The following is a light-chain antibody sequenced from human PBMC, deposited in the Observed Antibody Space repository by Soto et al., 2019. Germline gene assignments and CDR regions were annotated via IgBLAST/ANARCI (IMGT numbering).Light chain of an antibody. CDR2: WAS. CDR3: QQYHSPPKT. J-gene: IGKJ1*01. Sequence: DIVMTQSPDSLAVSLGERATINCKSSQSVLYSSNNKNYLAWYQQKPGQPPKLLIYWASTREFGVPDRFSGRGSEKDFTLTISSLEAEDVAVYYCQQYHSPPKTFGRGTKVEIK. CDR1: QSVLYSSNNKNY. V-gene: IGKV4-1*01.